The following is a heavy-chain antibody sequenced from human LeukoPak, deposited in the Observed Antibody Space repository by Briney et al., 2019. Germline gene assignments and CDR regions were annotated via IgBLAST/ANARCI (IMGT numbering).Heavy chain of an antibody. D-gene: IGHD6-6*01. CDR2: INHSGST. V-gene: IGHV4-34*01. Sequence: SETLSLTCAVYGGSFSGYYWSWIRQPPGKGLEWIGEINHSGSTNYNPSLKSRVTISVDTSKNQFSLQLSSVTAADTAVYYCARARIAARLLYYYSSGMDVWGQGTTVTVSS. CDR1: GGSFSGYY. CDR3: ARARIAARLLYYYSSGMDV. J-gene: IGHJ6*02.